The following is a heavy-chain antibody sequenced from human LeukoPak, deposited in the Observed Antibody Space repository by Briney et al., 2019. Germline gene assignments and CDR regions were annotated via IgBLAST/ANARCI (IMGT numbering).Heavy chain of an antibody. Sequence: SETLTLTCTVSGGSISSYYWSWIRQPPGKGLEWIGYIYYSGSTNYNPSLKSRVTISVDTSKNQFSLKLSSVTALDTAVYYCARTPYSSGWYDIDYWGQGTLVTVSS. CDR1: GGSISSYY. D-gene: IGHD6-19*01. V-gene: IGHV4-59*12. CDR2: IYYSGST. J-gene: IGHJ4*02. CDR3: ARTPYSSGWYDIDY.